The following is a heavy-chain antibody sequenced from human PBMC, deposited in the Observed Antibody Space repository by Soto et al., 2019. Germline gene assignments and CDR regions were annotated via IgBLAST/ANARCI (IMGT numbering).Heavy chain of an antibody. D-gene: IGHD3-3*01. CDR3: ARWGGRGYDFWSGYLYYFDY. V-gene: IGHV4-38-2*01. J-gene: IGHJ4*02. Sequence: TSETLSLTCAVSGYSISSGYYWGWIRQPPGKGLEWIGSIYHSGSTYYNPSLKSRVTLSVDTSKNQFSLKLSSVTAADTAVYYCARWGGRGYDFWSGYLYYFDYWGQGTLVTVSS. CDR1: GYSISSGYY. CDR2: IYHSGST.